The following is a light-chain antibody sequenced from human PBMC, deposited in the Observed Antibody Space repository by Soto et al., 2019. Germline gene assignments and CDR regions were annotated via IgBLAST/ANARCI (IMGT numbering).Light chain of an antibody. CDR1: ESVYRN. V-gene: IGKV3-15*01. J-gene: IGKJ3*01. Sequence: EVVMTQSPATLSVSPGGGVTLSCRASESVYRNLAWYQQRPGQPPRLLIFHASTRATGVPARFTCSGSGTEFTLTISSLQSEDFGVYYCQQFNKWPPFTFGPGTKVDFQ. CDR2: HAS. CDR3: QQFNKWPPFT.